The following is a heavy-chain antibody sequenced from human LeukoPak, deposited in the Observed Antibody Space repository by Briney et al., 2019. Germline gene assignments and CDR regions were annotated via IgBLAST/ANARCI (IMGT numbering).Heavy chain of an antibody. CDR1: GFTFGDYA. CDR2: MRRKVYGGTI. V-gene: IGHV3-49*03. J-gene: IGHJ4*02. Sequence: GGSLRLSCTASGFTFGDYAMSWFRQAPGKGLEWVGVMRRKVYGGTIEYAAPVKGRFTISRDDSKSIAYLQMNSLKTEDTAVYYCTRDSDWIFDHWGQGTLVTVSS. D-gene: IGHD1-1*01. CDR3: TRDSDWIFDH.